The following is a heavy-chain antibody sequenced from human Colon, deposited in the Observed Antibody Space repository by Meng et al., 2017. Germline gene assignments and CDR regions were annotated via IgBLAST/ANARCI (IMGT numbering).Heavy chain of an antibody. D-gene: IGHD5-18*01. J-gene: IGHJ4*01. Sequence: AGSLSLSCAASGFSFSSYEMNWVSQAPGEGLEWVSYISSSSSTIYYADSVKGRFTISRDNAKNSLYLQMNSLRAEDTAVYYCERERSQDTAMVSGDYWGQGTLVTVSS. CDR3: ERERSQDTAMVSGDY. CDR1: GFSFSSYE. V-gene: IGHV3-48*03. CDR2: ISSSSSTI.